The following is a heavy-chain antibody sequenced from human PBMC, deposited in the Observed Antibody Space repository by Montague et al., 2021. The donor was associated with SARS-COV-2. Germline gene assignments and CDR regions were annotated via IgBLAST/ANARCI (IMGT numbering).Heavy chain of an antibody. Sequence: SLRLSCAASGFTFSSYWMSWVRQAPGKGLEWVANIKQDGSEKYYVDSVKGRFTISRDNAKNSLYLQMNSLRAEDTAVYYCARDGSGSYSNYYYYGMDVWGQGITVTVSS. J-gene: IGHJ6*02. D-gene: IGHD3-10*01. CDR1: GFTFSSYW. CDR2: IKQDGSEK. V-gene: IGHV3-7*01. CDR3: ARDGSGSYSNYYYYGMDV.